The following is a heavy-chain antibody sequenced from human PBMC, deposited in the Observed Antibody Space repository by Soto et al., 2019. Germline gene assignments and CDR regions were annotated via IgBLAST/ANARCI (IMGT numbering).Heavy chain of an antibody. J-gene: IGHJ5*02. V-gene: IGHV4-59*01. CDR1: GGSISSYY. D-gene: IGHD3-10*01. CDR3: ARDRASELLWFGELSPGCWFDP. CDR2: IYYSGST. Sequence: SETLSLTCTVSGGSISSYYWSWIRQPPGKGLEWIGYIYYSGSTNYNPSLKSRVTISVDTSKNHFSLKLSSVTAADTAVYYCARDRASELLWFGELSPGCWFDPWGQGTLVTVSS.